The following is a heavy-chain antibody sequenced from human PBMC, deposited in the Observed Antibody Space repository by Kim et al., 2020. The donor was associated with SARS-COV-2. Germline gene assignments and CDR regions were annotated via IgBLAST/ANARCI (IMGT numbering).Heavy chain of an antibody. D-gene: IGHD6-13*01. Sequence: GGSLRLSCAASGFTMSNYAMSWVRQAPGKGLEWVSAISGSGGGTYYADSVKGRFTISRDSSKNTLYLQMNSLRADDTAIYYCAKDPDGIAAPGNNWFDPWGQGTLVTVSS. CDR3: AKDPDGIAAPGNNWFDP. CDR1: GFTMSNYA. V-gene: IGHV3-23*01. J-gene: IGHJ5*02. CDR2: ISGSGGGT.